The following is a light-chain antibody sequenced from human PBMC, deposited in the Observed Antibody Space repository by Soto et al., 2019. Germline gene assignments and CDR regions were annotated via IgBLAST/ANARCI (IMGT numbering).Light chain of an antibody. J-gene: IGKJ1*01. CDR1: QSISTW. Sequence: DIQMTQSPPTLSASVGDRVTITCRASQSISTWLAWYQQKPGEAPKLLIYDASTLKSGVPARFSGRGSGTEFTLTISSLQPDDFAIYFCQQYNSFSSWMFGQGTKV. CDR2: DAS. CDR3: QQYNSFSSWM. V-gene: IGKV1-5*01.